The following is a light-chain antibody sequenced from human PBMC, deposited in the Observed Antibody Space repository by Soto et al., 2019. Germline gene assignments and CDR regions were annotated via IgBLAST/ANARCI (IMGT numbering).Light chain of an antibody. Sequence: EIVLTQSPATLSLSPGERATLSCGASQRVSSSYLAWYQQKPGLAPRLLIYDASSSATGIPDRCSGSGSATDFTLTISRLEPEDFAVYYCQQYGSSPYTFGQGTKLEIK. J-gene: IGKJ2*01. CDR3: QQYGSSPYT. CDR1: QRVSSSY. V-gene: IGKV3D-20*01. CDR2: DAS.